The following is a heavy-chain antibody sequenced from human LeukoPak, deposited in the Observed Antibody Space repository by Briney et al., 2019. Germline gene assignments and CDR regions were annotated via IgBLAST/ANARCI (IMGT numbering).Heavy chain of an antibody. Sequence: GGSLRLSCTGSGFTFADYAVIWFRQAPGKGLEWVGFIRSRSYGATAAYAASLKDRFSISRDDSNSIAYLQMNSLQNEDTAVYYCTRTLGSYSLFDLWGQGTLLTVSS. CDR3: TRTLGSYSLFDL. CDR2: IRSRSYGATA. CDR1: GFTFADYA. J-gene: IGHJ4*02. V-gene: IGHV3-49*03. D-gene: IGHD1-26*01.